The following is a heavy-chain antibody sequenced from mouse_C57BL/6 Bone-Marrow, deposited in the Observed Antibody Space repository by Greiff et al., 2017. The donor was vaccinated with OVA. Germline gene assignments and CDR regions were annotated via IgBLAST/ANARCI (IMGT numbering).Heavy chain of an antibody. D-gene: IGHD1-1*01. CDR1: GFSLTSYA. V-gene: IGHV2-9-1*01. CDR3: ARHPYGSSFPFAY. J-gene: IGHJ3*01. CDR2: IWTGGGT. Sequence: QVQLKQSGPGLVAPSQSLSITCTVSGFSLTSYAISWVRQPPGKGLEWLGVIWTGGGTNYNSAPKSRLSISKDNSKSQAVLKMNSLQTDDTARYSCARHPYGSSFPFAYWGQGTLVTVSA.